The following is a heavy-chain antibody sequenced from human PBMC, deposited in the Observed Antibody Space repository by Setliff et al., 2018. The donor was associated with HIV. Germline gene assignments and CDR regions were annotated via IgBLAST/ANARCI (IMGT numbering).Heavy chain of an antibody. CDR3: AKEPSYYYDSSGYSGIAH. CDR2: LSGSGDST. D-gene: IGHD3-22*01. J-gene: IGHJ4*02. Sequence: HPGGSLRLSCAASGFTFSNYAVTWVRQAPGKGLEWVSSLSGSGDSTYYADSVKGRFTISRDNSKNTLYLQMNSLRAEDTAVYYCAKEPSYYYDSSGYSGIAHWGQGTLVTVSS. CDR1: GFTFSNYA. V-gene: IGHV3-23*01.